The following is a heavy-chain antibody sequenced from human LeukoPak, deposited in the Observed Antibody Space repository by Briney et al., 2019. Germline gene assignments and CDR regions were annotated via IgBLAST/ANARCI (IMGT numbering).Heavy chain of an antibody. V-gene: IGHV3-23*01. Sequence: PGGSLRLSCVGSGFTFISYAMIWVRQAPGKGLEWVSSITGSGGSTFYADSVKGRFTISRDNSKNTMYLQMNSLRAEDTAVYFCAKILVAGYYSYSMDGWGKGTTVTVSS. J-gene: IGHJ6*03. CDR3: AKILVAGYYSYSMDG. CDR2: ITGSGGST. D-gene: IGHD2-15*01. CDR1: GFTFISYA.